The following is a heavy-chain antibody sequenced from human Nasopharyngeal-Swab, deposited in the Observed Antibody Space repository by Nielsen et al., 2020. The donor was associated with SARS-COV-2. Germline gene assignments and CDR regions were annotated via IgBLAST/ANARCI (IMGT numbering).Heavy chain of an antibody. V-gene: IGHV3-7*01. D-gene: IGHD6-13*01. CDR2: IKQDGSEK. Sequence: WIRQPPGKGLEWVANIKQDGSEKYYVDSVKGRFTISRDNAKNSLYLQMNCLRAEDTAVYYCARDAFPGIAAAGPDYWGQGTLVTVSS. J-gene: IGHJ4*02. CDR3: ARDAFPGIAAAGPDY.